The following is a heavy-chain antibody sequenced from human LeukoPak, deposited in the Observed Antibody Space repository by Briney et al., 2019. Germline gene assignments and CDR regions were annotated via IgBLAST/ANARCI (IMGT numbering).Heavy chain of an antibody. Sequence: SETLSLTCTVSGGSISSRNYYWGWIRQPPGKGLEWIASIDYSGSTYYNPSLKSRVTISVDTSKNQFSLKVSSVTAAETAVYYCASSRSGVVDYWGQGTLVTVSS. J-gene: IGHJ4*02. CDR3: ASSRSGVVDY. CDR2: IDYSGST. CDR1: GGSISSRNYY. D-gene: IGHD3-10*01. V-gene: IGHV4-39*01.